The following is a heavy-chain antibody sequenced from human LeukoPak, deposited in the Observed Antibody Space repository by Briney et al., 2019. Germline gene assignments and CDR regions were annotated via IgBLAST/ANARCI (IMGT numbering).Heavy chain of an antibody. CDR3: ARGGGRFRGHDHPMDV. D-gene: IGHD3-10*01. CDR1: GGSISSDDDS. Sequence: SETLSLTCSVSGGSISSDDDSWTWIRQPPGKGLEWIGNIFHSGTTNYSPSLKSRLSISLDRSKNQFSLKLTSVTAADTAVYFCARGGGRFRGHDHPMDVWGQGTTVTVSS. CDR2: IFHSGTT. V-gene: IGHV4-30-2*01. J-gene: IGHJ6*02.